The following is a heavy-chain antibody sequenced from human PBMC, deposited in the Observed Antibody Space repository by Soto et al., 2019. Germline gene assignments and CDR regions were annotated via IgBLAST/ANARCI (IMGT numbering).Heavy chain of an antibody. D-gene: IGHD2-8*02. Sequence: QVQLVESGGGVVQPGRSLRLSCAASGFTFSSYGMYWVRQAPGKGLEWVAVVWDDGSNRYYADSVKGRFTLSRDNSKNKLYLHMNSLKADDPAVYYCARRSGRGMDVWGQGNTVTVSS. J-gene: IGHJ6*02. CDR1: GFTFSSYG. CDR3: ARRSGRGMDV. V-gene: IGHV3-33*01. CDR2: VWDDGSNR.